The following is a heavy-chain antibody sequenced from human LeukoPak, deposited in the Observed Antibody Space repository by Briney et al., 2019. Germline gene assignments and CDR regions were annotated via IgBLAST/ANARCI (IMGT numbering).Heavy chain of an antibody. Sequence: GGSLRLSCAASGFTFSDYYMSWIRQAPGKGLEWVSYISGSGHTIYYADSVKGRFTISRDNAKNSLYLQMISLRAEDTAVYYCAKIGNYDLDYWGQGTLVTVSS. V-gene: IGHV3-11*01. D-gene: IGHD4-11*01. CDR3: AKIGNYDLDY. CDR1: GFTFSDYY. J-gene: IGHJ4*02. CDR2: ISGSGHTI.